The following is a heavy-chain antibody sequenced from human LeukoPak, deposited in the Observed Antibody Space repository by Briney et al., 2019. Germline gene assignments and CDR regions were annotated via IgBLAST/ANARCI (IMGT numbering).Heavy chain of an antibody. V-gene: IGHV3-23*01. J-gene: IGHJ4*02. CDR2: ISGSGGST. CDR3: AKFEFGF. D-gene: IGHD3-16*01. CDR1: GFTFSSYV. Sequence: PGGSLRLSCAVSGFTFSSYVMSWVRQAPGKALEWFSAISGSGGSTYYADSVKGRFTISRDNSKNTLYLQMNSLRDEDTAVYYCAKFEFGFWGQGTLVTVSS.